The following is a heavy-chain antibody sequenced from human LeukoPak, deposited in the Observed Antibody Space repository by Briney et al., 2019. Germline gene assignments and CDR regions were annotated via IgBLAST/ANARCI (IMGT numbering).Heavy chain of an antibody. CDR2: ISSSGSTI. J-gene: IGHJ4*02. CDR3: ARDLGGPPLWFGELSTFDY. V-gene: IGHV3-11*01. CDR1: GFTFSDYY. D-gene: IGHD3-10*01. Sequence: GGSLRLSCAASGFTFSDYYVSWIRQAPGKGLEWVSYISSSGSTIYYADSVKGRFTISRDNAKNSLYLQMNSLRAEDTAVYYCARDLGGPPLWFGELSTFDYWGQGTLVTVSS.